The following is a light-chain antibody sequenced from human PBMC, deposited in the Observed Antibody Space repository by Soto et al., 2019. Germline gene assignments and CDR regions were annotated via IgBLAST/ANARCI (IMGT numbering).Light chain of an antibody. V-gene: IGKV3-20*01. Sequence: EIVLTQSPGTLSLSPGERATLSCRASQSVSSSYLAWYQQKPGQAPRLLIYGASSRATGIPDRFSGSGSGTDFTLTISRLEPEDFAVYYCQKFNSVPHTFGQGTKLEIK. J-gene: IGKJ2*01. CDR2: GAS. CDR1: QSVSSSY. CDR3: QKFNSVPHT.